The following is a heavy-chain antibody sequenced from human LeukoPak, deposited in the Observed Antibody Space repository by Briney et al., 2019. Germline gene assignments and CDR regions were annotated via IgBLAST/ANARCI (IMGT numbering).Heavy chain of an antibody. D-gene: IGHD3-10*01. Sequence: GGSLRLSCAASGFTFRSYTMNWVRQAPGKWLEWVAVISYDGSNKYYADSVKGRFTISRDNSKNTLYLQMNSLRAEDTAVYYCAKDYRYYYGSGPQADYYYYYYMDVWGKGTTVTVSS. J-gene: IGHJ6*03. CDR1: GFTFRSYT. CDR2: ISYDGSNK. V-gene: IGHV3-30*18. CDR3: AKDYRYYYGSGPQADYYYYYYMDV.